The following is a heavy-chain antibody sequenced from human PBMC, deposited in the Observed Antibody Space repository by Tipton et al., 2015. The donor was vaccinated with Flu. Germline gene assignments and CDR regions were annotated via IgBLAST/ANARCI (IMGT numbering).Heavy chain of an antibody. CDR2: IYYSGST. V-gene: IGHV4-31*03. CDR3: ASGSGWFNGYYYYGMDV. J-gene: IGHJ6*02. D-gene: IGHD6-19*01. Sequence: TLSLTCTVSGGSISSGGYYWSWIRQHPGKGLEWIGYIYYSGSTYYNPSLKSRVTISVDTSKNQFSLKLSSVTAADTAVYYCASGSGWFNGYYYYGMDVWGQGTTVTVSS. CDR1: GGSISSGGYY.